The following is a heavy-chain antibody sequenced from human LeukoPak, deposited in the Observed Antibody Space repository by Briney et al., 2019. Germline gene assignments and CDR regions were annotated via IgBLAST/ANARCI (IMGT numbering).Heavy chain of an antibody. V-gene: IGHV3-74*03. CDR3: ARVGVSWGGFDI. J-gene: IGHJ3*02. CDR1: GFTFSNYW. CDR2: INGDGSIT. D-gene: IGHD7-27*01. Sequence: PGGSLRLSCAASGFTFSNYWVYWVRQAPGKGLVWVSRINGDGSITTHADSVKGRFTISRDNAKNTVIVQMNSLGADDTAVYYCARVGVSWGGFDIWGQGTMVTVSS.